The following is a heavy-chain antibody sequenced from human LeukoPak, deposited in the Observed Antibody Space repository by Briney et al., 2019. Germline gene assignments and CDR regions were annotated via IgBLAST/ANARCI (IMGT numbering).Heavy chain of an antibody. CDR2: IYDSGSS. Sequence: SETLSLTCTVSGGSISSGGYYWSWIRQHPGKGLEWIGYIYDSGSSNYNPSLKSRVTISLDTSKNQFSLKLSSVTAADTAAYYCARGGTYYPPVLFDYWGQGALVTVSS. CDR1: GGSISSGGYY. V-gene: IGHV4-61*08. CDR3: ARGGTYYPPVLFDY. D-gene: IGHD1-26*01. J-gene: IGHJ4*02.